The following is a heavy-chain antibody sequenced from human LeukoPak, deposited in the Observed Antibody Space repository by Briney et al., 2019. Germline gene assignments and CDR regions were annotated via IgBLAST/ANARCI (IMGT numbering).Heavy chain of an antibody. CDR2: ISGSGGST. CDR1: GFTFNNYA. J-gene: IGHJ4*02. Sequence: PGGSLRLSCAASGFTFNNYAMNWVRQAPGKGLEWVSAISGSGGSTYYADSVKGRFTISRDNSKNTLYLQMNSLRAEDTAVYYCAKGPNLGATLNYWGQGTLVTVSS. V-gene: IGHV3-23*01. CDR3: AKGPNLGATLNY. D-gene: IGHD1-26*01.